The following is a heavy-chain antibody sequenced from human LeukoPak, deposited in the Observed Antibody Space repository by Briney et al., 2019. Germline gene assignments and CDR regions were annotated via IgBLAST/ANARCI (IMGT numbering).Heavy chain of an antibody. V-gene: IGHV3-7*01. CDR2: LKPDGSEK. CDR3: ARSFYYMDV. Sequence: PGGSLRLSCAASGFTFRSSWLTWVRQAPGKGLEWVANLKPDGSEKYYVDSVKGRFTISRDNAKNSLYLQMNSLRAEDTAVYYCARSFYYMDVWGKGTTVTVSS. CDR1: GFTFRSSW. J-gene: IGHJ6*03.